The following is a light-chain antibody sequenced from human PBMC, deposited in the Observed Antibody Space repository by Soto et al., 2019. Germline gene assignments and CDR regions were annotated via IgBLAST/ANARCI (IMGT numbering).Light chain of an antibody. J-gene: IGKJ2*01. CDR3: QQYGSSPYT. CDR2: ATS. V-gene: IGKV3-20*01. CDR1: QSVSSSY. Sequence: ELVLTQSPGTLSLSPGERATPSCRASQSVSSSYLAWYQQRHGQAPRLLIYATSSRATGIPDRFSGSGSGTDFTLTISRLEPEDFAVYYCQQYGSSPYTFGQGTKLEIK.